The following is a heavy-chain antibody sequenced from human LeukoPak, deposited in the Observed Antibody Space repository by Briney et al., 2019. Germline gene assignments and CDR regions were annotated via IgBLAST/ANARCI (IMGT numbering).Heavy chain of an antibody. V-gene: IGHV1-8*01. Sequence: GASVKVSCKASGYTFTSYDINWVRQATGQGLEWMGWMYPNSGNTGYAQKFQGRVTMTRNTSISTAYMELSSLRSEDTAVYYCARSFFDSSVNAYFDYWGQGTLVTVSS. D-gene: IGHD3-22*01. CDR1: GYTFTSYD. J-gene: IGHJ4*02. CDR2: MYPNSGNT. CDR3: ARSFFDSSVNAYFDY.